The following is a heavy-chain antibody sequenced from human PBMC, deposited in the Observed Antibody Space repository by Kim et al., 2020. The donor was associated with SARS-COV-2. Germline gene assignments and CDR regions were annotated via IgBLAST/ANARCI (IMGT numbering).Heavy chain of an antibody. CDR2: T. CDR3: ASSGSGWYYFDY. V-gene: IGHV3-23*01. Sequence: TYYTDSAKGRFTIYRDNGKNRVYLQLNSLRAEDTALYYCASSGSGWYYFDYWGQGTLVAVSS. J-gene: IGHJ4*02. D-gene: IGHD6-19*01.